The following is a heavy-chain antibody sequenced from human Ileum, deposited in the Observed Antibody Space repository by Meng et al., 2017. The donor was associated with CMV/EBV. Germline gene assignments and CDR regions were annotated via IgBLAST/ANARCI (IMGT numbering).Heavy chain of an antibody. D-gene: IGHD2-2*02. CDR3: ARDFRQYCSTTVCYNPIDF. Sequence: FTKYIMNWVRQAPGKGLYWVSSISVSSSYIYSADSVKGRFTISRDNAKSSVYLQMNSLRAEDTAVYYCARDFRQYCSTTVCYNPIDFWGQGTLVTVSS. J-gene: IGHJ4*02. CDR2: ISVSSSYI. CDR1: FTKYI. V-gene: IGHV3-21*01.